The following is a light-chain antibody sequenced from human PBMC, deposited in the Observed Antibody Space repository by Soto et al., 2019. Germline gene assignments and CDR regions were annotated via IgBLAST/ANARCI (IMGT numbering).Light chain of an antibody. J-gene: IGLJ2*01. CDR2: DDN. Sequence: QSVLTQPPSVSAAPGQKVAISCSGSSSNIGNNFVSWYQHLPGTAPKLLIFDDNKRPSGIPDRFSGSKSGTSATLGITGLATGDEADYYCGTWDTSLSAGVFGGGTKVTVL. CDR3: GTWDTSLSAGV. CDR1: SSNIGNNF. V-gene: IGLV1-51*01.